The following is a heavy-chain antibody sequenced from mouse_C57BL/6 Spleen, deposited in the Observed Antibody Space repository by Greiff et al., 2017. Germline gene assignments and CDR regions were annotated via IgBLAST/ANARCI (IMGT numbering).Heavy chain of an antibody. V-gene: IGHV1-59*01. CDR1: GYTFTSYW. Sequence: VQLQQPGAELVRPGTSVKLSCKASGYTFTSYWMHWVKQRPGQGLEWIGVIDPSDSYTNYNQKFKGKATLTVDTSSSTAYMQLSSLTSEDSAVYYCARGPGAYWGQGTLVTVSA. J-gene: IGHJ3*01. CDR2: IDPSDSYT. CDR3: ARGPGAY.